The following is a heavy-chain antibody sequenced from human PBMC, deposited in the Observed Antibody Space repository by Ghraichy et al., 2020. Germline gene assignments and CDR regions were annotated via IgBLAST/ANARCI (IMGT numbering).Heavy chain of an antibody. J-gene: IGHJ4*02. V-gene: IGHV3-48*02. Sequence: GSLRLSCAASGFTFSSYSMNWVRQAPGKGLEWVSYISSSSSTIYYADSVRGRFTISRDNAKNLLYLQMNSLRDEDTAVYYCALGDHAKPIDYWGQGTLVTVSS. CDR1: GFTFSSYS. D-gene: IGHD3-16*01. CDR3: ALGDHAKPIDY. CDR2: ISSSSSTI.